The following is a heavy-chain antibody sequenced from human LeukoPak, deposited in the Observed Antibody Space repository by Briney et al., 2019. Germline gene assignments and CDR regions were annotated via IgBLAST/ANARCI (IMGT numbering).Heavy chain of an antibody. Sequence: GASVKVSCKASGYTFTSYGISWVRQAPGQGLEWMGWISAYNGNTNYAQRLQGRVTMTTDTSTSTAYMELRSLRSDDTAVYYCAQQELGDDAFDIWGQGTMVTVSS. D-gene: IGHD2/OR15-2a*01. CDR3: AQQELGDDAFDI. CDR2: ISAYNGNT. V-gene: IGHV1-18*01. CDR1: GYTFTSYG. J-gene: IGHJ3*02.